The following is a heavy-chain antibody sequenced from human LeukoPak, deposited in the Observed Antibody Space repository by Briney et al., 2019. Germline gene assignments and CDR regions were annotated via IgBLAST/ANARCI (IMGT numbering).Heavy chain of an antibody. Sequence: GGSLRLSCAASGFTFSDYYMSWIRQAPGKGLEWVSYISSSGSTIYYADSVKGRFTISRDNAKNSLYLQMNSLRAEDTAVYYCARDRWDSRYNWFGDAFDIWGQGTMVTVSS. CDR2: ISSSGSTI. CDR1: GFTFSDYY. CDR3: ARDRWDSRYNWFGDAFDI. J-gene: IGHJ3*02. D-gene: IGHD1-20*01. V-gene: IGHV3-11*01.